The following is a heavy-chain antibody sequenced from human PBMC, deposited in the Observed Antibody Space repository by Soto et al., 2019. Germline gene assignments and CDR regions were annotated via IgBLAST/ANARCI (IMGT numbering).Heavy chain of an antibody. J-gene: IGHJ5*02. D-gene: IGHD4-4*01. CDR2: ISAYNGNT. CDR3: ARVRSTGQPPYNWFDH. V-gene: IGHV1-18*04. CDR1: GYTFISSD. Sequence: ASVKVSCKASGYTFISSDITWVRQAPGQGLEWMGWISAYNGNTNVPQNLQGRVILTTDTSTDTAYMELRSLRSDDTAMYYCARVRSTGQPPYNWFDHWGQGTLVPVSP.